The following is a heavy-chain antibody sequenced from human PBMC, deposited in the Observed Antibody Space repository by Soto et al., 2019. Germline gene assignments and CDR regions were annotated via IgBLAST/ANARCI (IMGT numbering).Heavy chain of an antibody. CDR1: GFTFSSYG. D-gene: IGHD2-15*01. V-gene: IGHV3-23*01. J-gene: IGHJ4*02. CDR2: ISGSGGST. CDR3: AKFPNIPASQAREEGII. Sequence: PGGSLRLSCAASGFTFSSYGMHWVRQAPGKGLEWVAAISGSGGSTYYADSVKGRFTISRDNSKNTLYLQMNSLRAEDTAVYYCAKFPNIPASQAREEGIIWGQGTLVTVSS.